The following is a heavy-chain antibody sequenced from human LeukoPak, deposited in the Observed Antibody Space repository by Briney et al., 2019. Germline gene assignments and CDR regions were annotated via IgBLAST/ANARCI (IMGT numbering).Heavy chain of an antibody. D-gene: IGHD2-2*01. V-gene: IGHV3-30*18. CDR2: ISYDGSNK. J-gene: IGHJ4*02. CDR1: GFTFSSYG. CDR3: AKDGSDCSSTSCYWQGDFDY. Sequence: GRSLRLSCAASGFTFSSYGMHWVRQAPGKGLEWVAVISYDGSNKYYADSVKGRFTISRDNSKNTLYLQMNSLRAEDTAVYYCAKDGSDCSSTSCYWQGDFDYWGQGTLVTVSS.